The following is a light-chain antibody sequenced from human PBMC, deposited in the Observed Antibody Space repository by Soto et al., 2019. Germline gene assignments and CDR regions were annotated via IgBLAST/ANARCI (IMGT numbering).Light chain of an antibody. CDR1: QSISSW. CDR2: DAS. Sequence: DIQMTQSPSTLSASVGDRVTITCRASQSISSWLAWYQQKPGKAPKLLIYDASSLQSGVPSRFSGSGSGTDFTLTISRLEPEDFAVYYCQQYDSSPLTFGRGTRLEI. J-gene: IGKJ5*01. CDR3: QQYDSSPLT. V-gene: IGKV1-5*01.